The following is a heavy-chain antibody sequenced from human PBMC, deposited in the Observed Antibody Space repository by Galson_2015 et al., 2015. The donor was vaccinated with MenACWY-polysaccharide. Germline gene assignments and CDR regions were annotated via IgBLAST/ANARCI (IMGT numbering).Heavy chain of an antibody. D-gene: IGHD2-15*01. Sequence: SVKVSCKASGDIFSSYVLNWPRQAPGQGLEWMGWINTKTGSPTYAQAFTGRLVFSVDTSVSTAHLQISSLKAEDTATYYCARVFGRGCSGGNWTAMDVRGQGTTVSVSS. CDR3: ARVFGRGCSGGNWTAMDV. J-gene: IGHJ6*02. V-gene: IGHV7-4-1*02. CDR2: INTKTGSP. CDR1: GDIFSSYV.